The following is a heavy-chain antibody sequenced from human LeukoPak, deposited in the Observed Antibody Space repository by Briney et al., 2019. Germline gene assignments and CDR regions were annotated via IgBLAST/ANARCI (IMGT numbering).Heavy chain of an antibody. V-gene: IGHV3-7*01. D-gene: IGHD1-1*01. CDR2: IKQDGSQK. Sequence: GGSLRLSCAASGFTVTSNYMSWVRQAPGRGLEWVASIKQDGSQKYYVDSVKGRFTISRDNVQNSLYLQMNSLRAEDTAVYYCARLFRDVTTFDYWGQGTLVTVSS. J-gene: IGHJ4*02. CDR1: GFTVTSNY. CDR3: ARLFRDVTTFDY.